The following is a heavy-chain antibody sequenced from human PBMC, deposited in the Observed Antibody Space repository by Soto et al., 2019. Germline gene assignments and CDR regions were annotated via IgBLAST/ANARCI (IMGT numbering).Heavy chain of an antibody. J-gene: IGHJ5*02. D-gene: IGHD3-9*01. CDR1: GGTFSSYA. V-gene: IGHV1-69*01. CDR3: ARFTYYDILTGYYSYNWFDP. CDR2: IIPIFGTA. Sequence: QVQLVQSGAEVKKPGSSVKVSCKASGGTFSSYAISWVRQAPGQGLEWMGGIIPIFGTANYAQKFQGRVTITADESTSTAYMELSSLRSEDTAVYYCARFTYYDILTGYYSYNWFDPWGQGTLVTVSS.